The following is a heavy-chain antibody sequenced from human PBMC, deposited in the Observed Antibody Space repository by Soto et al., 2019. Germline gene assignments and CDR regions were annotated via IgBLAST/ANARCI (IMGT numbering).Heavy chain of an antibody. CDR1: GDSISTFY. Sequence: PSETLSLTCTVSGDSISTFYWGWMRQSPGKEQEWIGYVYYTGSTNYNPSLKSRVTISVDRSKNQFSLKLTSANAADTAVYYCARGRTVRNYADDSSDYFYFFDYWGQGTQVTVSS. D-gene: IGHD3-22*01. V-gene: IGHV4-59*01. CDR3: ARGRTVRNYADDSSDYFYFFDY. CDR2: VYYTGST. J-gene: IGHJ4*02.